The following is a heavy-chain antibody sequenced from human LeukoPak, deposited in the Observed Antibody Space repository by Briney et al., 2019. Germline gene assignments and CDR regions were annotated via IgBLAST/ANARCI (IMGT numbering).Heavy chain of an antibody. Sequence: GRSLRLSCAASGFTFSSYGMHWVRQAPGKGLEWVAVISYDGSNKYYADSVKGRFTISRDNSKNTLYLQMNSLRAEDTAVYYCARGPYGSGSFIVYYWGQGTLVTVSS. J-gene: IGHJ4*02. D-gene: IGHD3-10*01. CDR2: ISYDGSNK. CDR3: ARGPYGSGSFIVYY. CDR1: GFTFSSYG. V-gene: IGHV3-30*03.